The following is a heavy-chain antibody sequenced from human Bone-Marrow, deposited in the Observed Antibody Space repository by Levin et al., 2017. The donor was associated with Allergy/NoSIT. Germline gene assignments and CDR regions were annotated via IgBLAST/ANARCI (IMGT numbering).Heavy chain of an antibody. CDR3: ARTQGGSSGCDVFDV. J-gene: IGHJ3*01. CDR2: IDWDDDK. Sequence: SGPTLVKPTQTLTLTCTFSGFSLSTSGMCVSWIRQPPGKALEWLALIDWDDDKYYSTSLNTRLIISKDTSKNQVVLTMTNMDPVDTATYYCARTQGGSSGCDVFDVWGQGTMVTVSS. D-gene: IGHD6-19*01. V-gene: IGHV2-70*01. CDR1: GFSLSTSGMC.